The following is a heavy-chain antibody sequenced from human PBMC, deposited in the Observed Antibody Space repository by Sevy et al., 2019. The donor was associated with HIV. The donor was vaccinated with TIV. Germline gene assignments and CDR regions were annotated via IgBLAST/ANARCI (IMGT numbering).Heavy chain of an antibody. Sequence: SETLSLTCTVSGGSISSGGYYWSWIRQHPGKGLEWIGYIYYSGSTYYNPSLKSRVTISVDTSKNQFSLKLSSLTAADTAVYYCARDTSTLYCSGGSCLIDYGMDVWGQGTTVTVSS. V-gene: IGHV4-31*03. J-gene: IGHJ6*02. CDR1: GGSISSGGYY. CDR3: ARDTSTLYCSGGSCLIDYGMDV. CDR2: IYYSGST. D-gene: IGHD2-15*01.